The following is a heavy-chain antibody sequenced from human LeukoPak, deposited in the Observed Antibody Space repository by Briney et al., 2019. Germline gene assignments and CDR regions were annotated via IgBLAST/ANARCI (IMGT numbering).Heavy chain of an antibody. CDR1: GGSISSYY. V-gene: IGHV4-59*01. D-gene: IGHD6-13*01. Sequence: SETLSLTCTVSGGSISSYYWSWIRQPPGKGLELIGYIYYSGSTDYNPSLKSRVTISVDTSKNQLSLKLSSVTAADTAVYYCARARYSSSFTYFDYWGQGTLVTVSS. CDR2: IYYSGST. J-gene: IGHJ4*02. CDR3: ARARYSSSFTYFDY.